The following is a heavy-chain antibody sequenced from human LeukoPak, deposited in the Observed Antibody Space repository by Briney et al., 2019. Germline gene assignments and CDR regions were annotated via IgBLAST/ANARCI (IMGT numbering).Heavy chain of an antibody. CDR1: GFTFSTFA. Sequence: GGSLRLSCAASGFTFSTFAMHWVRLSPGKGLEWVSSITGSGPYMLYADSVKHRFTISRDNTKNLLYLEMNSPRAEDTALYYCARALPPLNYDISTGYLGEVAAFDIWGQGTMVTVSS. CDR3: ARALPPLNYDISTGYLGEVAAFDI. V-gene: IGHV3-21*06. D-gene: IGHD3-9*01. J-gene: IGHJ3*02. CDR2: ITGSGPYM.